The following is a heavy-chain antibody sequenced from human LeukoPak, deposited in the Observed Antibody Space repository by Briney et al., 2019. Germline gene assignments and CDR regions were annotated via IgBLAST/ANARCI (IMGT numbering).Heavy chain of an antibody. V-gene: IGHV3-7*01. Sequence: GVSLRLSCAASGFTFSGTYMSWVRQAPGKGLEWVANIKEDGSEKYYVDSVKGRFTISRDNAKSSLYLQMNSLRAEDTALYYCATPADDYWGQGTLVTVSS. CDR2: IKEDGSEK. J-gene: IGHJ4*02. CDR3: ATPADDY. CDR1: GFTFSGTY.